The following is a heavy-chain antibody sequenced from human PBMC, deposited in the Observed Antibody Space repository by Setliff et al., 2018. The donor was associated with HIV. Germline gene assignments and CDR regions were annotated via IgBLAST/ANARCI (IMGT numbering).Heavy chain of an antibody. CDR3: AAASSWDPLLDY. J-gene: IGHJ4*02. V-gene: IGHV4-61*09. Sequence: SETLSLTCTVSGGSISSGSYYWSWIRQPDGKGLEWIGHIHPSGSTKYNPSLKSRVTISVDTSMDQFSLTLNSVTAADTAVYYCAAASSWDPLLDYWGQGTLVTVSS. D-gene: IGHD6-13*01. CDR1: GGSISSGSYY. CDR2: IHPSGST.